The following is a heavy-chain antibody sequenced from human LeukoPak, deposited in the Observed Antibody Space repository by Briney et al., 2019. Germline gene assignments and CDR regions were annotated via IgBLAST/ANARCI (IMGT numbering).Heavy chain of an antibody. D-gene: IGHD2-21*02. CDR1: GGSISSSNW. J-gene: IGHJ4*02. CDR2: IYHSGST. CDR3: ARGMVVTAIIDY. V-gene: IGHV4-4*02. Sequence: SGTLSLTCAVSGGSISSSNWWSWVRQPPGKGLEWIGEIYHSGSTNYNPSLKSRVTISVDTSKNQFSLKLSSVTAADTAVYYCARGMVVTAIIDYWGQGTLVTVSS.